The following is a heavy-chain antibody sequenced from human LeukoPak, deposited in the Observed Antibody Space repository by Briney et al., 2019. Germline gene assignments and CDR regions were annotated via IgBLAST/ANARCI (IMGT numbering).Heavy chain of an antibody. CDR2: IYYSGST. D-gene: IGHD3-9*01. Sequence: SETLSLTCTVSGGSISSSSYYWGWIRQPPGKGLEWIGSIYYSGSTYYNPSLKSRVTISVDTSKNQFSLKLSSVTAADTAVYYCARRVRYFEDYYYYYYMDIWGKGTTVTISS. V-gene: IGHV4-39*07. CDR1: GGSISSSSYY. CDR3: ARRVRYFEDYYYYYYMDI. J-gene: IGHJ6*03.